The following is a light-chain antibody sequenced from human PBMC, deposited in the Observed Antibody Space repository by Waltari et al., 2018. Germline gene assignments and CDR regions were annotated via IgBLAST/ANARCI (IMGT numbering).Light chain of an antibody. CDR3: SSYTSSVTWV. CDR1: SGDIGGYKY. V-gene: IGLV2-14*03. Sequence: QSALTQPASVSGSPGQSITISCNGSSGDIGGYKYVSWYQQHPDKAPKLMIYAVDNRHSGVSHRFSGSKSGYTASLTIAGLQIEDEAVYYCSSYTSSVTWVFGGGTRLTVL. CDR2: AVD. J-gene: IGLJ3*02.